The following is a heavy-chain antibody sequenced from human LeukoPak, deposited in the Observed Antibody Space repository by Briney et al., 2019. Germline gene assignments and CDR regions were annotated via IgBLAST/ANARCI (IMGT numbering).Heavy chain of an antibody. CDR3: AKDHAPGYSSSWLDY. CDR1: GFTFSSYA. J-gene: IGHJ4*02. D-gene: IGHD6-13*01. CDR2: ISYDGSNK. Sequence: PGGSLRLSCAASGFTFSSYAMHWVRQAPGKGLEWVAVISYDGSNKYYADSVKGRFTISRDNSKNTLYLQMNSLRAEDTAVYYCAKDHAPGYSSSWLDYWGQGTLVTVSS. V-gene: IGHV3-30-3*01.